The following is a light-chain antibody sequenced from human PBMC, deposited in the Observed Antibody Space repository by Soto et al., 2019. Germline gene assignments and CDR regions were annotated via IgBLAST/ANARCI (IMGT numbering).Light chain of an antibody. CDR3: QQYNNWPWT. V-gene: IGKV3-15*01. J-gene: IGKJ1*01. CDR2: DAS. Sequence: EIVMTQSQGTLSVSPGERVTLACRARQRVSSKLVWYQRKPGQSPRLLSYDASTRATGMPGRFSGSGSGTEFTLTISSLQSEDFAVYYCQQYNNWPWTFGQGTKVEIK. CDR1: QRVSSK.